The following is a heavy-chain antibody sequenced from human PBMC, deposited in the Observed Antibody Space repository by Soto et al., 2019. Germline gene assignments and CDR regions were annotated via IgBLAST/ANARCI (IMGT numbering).Heavy chain of an antibody. J-gene: IGHJ5*02. D-gene: IGHD2-15*01. CDR3: ARLGTLGYCSP. Sequence: SETLSLTCAVSGGSISSGGYSWSWIRQPPGKGLEWIGYIYYSGSTYYNPSLKSRITMSVDTSKNQFSLNLSSVTAADTAVYYCARLGTLGYCSPWGQGILVTVSS. CDR2: IYYSGST. CDR1: GGSISSGGYS. V-gene: IGHV4-61*08.